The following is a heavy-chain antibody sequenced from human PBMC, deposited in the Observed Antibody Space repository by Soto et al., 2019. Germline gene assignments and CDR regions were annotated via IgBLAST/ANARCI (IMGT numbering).Heavy chain of an antibody. V-gene: IGHV1-69*13. Sequence: GASVKFSCKASGGTFSSYAISWVRQAPGQGLEWMGGIIPIFGTANYAQKFQGRVTITADESTSTAYMELSSLRSEDTAVYYCEGLRFNSRDDAFDIWGKGTMVTVSS. CDR3: EGLRFNSRDDAFDI. J-gene: IGHJ3*02. CDR1: GGTFSSYA. CDR2: IIPIFGTA. D-gene: IGHD5-12*01.